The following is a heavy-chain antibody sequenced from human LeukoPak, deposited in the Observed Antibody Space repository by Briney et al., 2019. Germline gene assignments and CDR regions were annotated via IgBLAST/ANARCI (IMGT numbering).Heavy chain of an antibody. Sequence: GGSLRLSCAASGFTFSSYEMNWVRQAPGKGLEWVSYISSSSSTIYYADSVKGRFTISRDNAKNSLYLQMNTLRAEDTAVYYCARDRGVGYRYYDYWGQGTLVTVSS. D-gene: IGHD3-16*02. CDR3: ARDRGVGYRYYDY. CDR1: GFTFSSYE. CDR2: ISSSSSTI. J-gene: IGHJ4*02. V-gene: IGHV3-48*03.